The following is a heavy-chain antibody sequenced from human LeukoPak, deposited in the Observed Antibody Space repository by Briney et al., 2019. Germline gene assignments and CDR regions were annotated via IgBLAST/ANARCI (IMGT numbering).Heavy chain of an antibody. D-gene: IGHD4-17*01. CDR2: IIPIFGTA. CDR1: VGTFSSYA. CDR3: ARGGEYGDYKDYGMDV. V-gene: IGHV1-69*13. Sequence: SVKVSCKASVGTFSSYAISWVRQAPGQGLEWMGGIIPIFGTANYAQKFQGRVTITADESTSTAYMELSSLRSEDTAVYYCARGGEYGDYKDYGMDVWGQGTTVTASS. J-gene: IGHJ6*02.